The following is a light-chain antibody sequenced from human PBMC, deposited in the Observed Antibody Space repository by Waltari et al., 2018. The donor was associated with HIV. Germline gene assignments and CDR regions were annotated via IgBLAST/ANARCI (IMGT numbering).Light chain of an antibody. CDR1: KLGDKY. Sequence: SYELTQPTSVSLSPGQTASITCSGHKLGDKYVCWYHRKPGQSPVLDIYRDSKRPSGIQVRLSGSNAGNTATLTISGTQAVDEADYYCQAWDNSTAFFGGGTKLTVL. V-gene: IGLV3-1*01. CDR3: QAWDNSTAF. CDR2: RDS. J-gene: IGLJ2*01.